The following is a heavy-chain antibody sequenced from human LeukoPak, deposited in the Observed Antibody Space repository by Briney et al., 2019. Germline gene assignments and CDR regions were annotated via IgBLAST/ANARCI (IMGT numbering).Heavy chain of an antibody. CDR1: GFSFTSYT. CDR2: ISSSSYEI. D-gene: IGHD6-19*01. J-gene: IGHJ6*02. V-gene: IGHV3-21*04. Sequence: GGSLRLSCAASGFSFTSYTMNWVRQAPGKGLEWVSLISSSSYEIYYGDSVKGRFTISRDNSKNTLYLQMNSLRAEDTAVYYCANAYSSGSYSLYYGMDVWGQGTTVTVSS. CDR3: ANAYSSGSYSLYYGMDV.